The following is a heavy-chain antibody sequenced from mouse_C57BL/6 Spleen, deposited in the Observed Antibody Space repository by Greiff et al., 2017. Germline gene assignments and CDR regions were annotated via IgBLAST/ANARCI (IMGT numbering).Heavy chain of an antibody. CDR1: GYTFTNYW. V-gene: IGHV1-63*01. D-gene: IGHD2-1*01. CDR3: ARGGNYVNFDY. CDR2: IYPGGGYT. Sequence: VQLQQSGAELVRPGTSVKMSCKASGYTFTNYWIGWAKQRPGHGLEWIGDIYPGGGYTNYNEKFKGKATLTADKSSSTAYMQVSSLTSEDSAIYYCARGGNYVNFDYWGQGTTLTVSS. J-gene: IGHJ2*01.